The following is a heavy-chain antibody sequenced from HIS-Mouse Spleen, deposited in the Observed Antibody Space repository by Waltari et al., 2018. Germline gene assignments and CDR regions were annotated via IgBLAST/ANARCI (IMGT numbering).Heavy chain of an antibody. CDR2: INSDGSST. J-gene: IGHJ3*02. CDR3: ARDLELDAFDI. CDR1: GFTFRSYW. V-gene: IGHV3-74*01. Sequence: EVQLVASGGGLFQPGGSLRLSCAASGFTFRSYWMHWVRQAPGKGLVWVSRINSDGSSTSYADSVKGRLTISRDNAKNTLYLQMNSLRAEDTAVYYCARDLELDAFDIWGQGTMVTVSS. D-gene: IGHD1-1*01.